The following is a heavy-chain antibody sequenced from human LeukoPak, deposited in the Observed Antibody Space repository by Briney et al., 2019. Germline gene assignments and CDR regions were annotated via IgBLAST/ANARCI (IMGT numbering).Heavy chain of an antibody. CDR3: ARVKRFQYYYYYMDV. J-gene: IGHJ6*03. V-gene: IGHV1-69*13. CDR2: IIPIFGTA. Sequence: SVKVSCKASGYTFTSYGISWVRQAPGQGLEWMGGIIPIFGTANYAQKFQGRVTITADESTSTAYMELSSLRSEDTAVYYCARVKRFQYYYYYMDVWGKGTTVTVSS. CDR1: GYTFTSYG. D-gene: IGHD2-21*01.